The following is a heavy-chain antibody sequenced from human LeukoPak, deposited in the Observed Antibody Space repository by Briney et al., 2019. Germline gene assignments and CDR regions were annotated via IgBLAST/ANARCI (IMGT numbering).Heavy chain of an antibody. CDR1: GFTFSSYE. CDR3: ARDGYYDFWSGPFDF. CDR2: ISSSGSTI. V-gene: IGHV3-48*03. Sequence: GGSLRLSCAASGFTFSSYEMNWVRQAPGKGLEWVSYISSSGSTIYYADSVKGRFTISRDNSKNTLYLQMNSLRAEDTAVYYCARDGYYDFWSGPFDFWGQGTLVTVSS. J-gene: IGHJ4*02. D-gene: IGHD3-3*01.